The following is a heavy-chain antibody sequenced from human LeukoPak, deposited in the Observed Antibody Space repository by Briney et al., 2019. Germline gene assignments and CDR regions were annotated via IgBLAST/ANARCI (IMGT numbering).Heavy chain of an antibody. J-gene: IGHJ3*02. CDR1: VYTFTNASVSC. V-gene: IGHV3-15*01. D-gene: IGHD1-7*01. Sequence: GGSLRLSCAASVYTFTNASVSCMSCVRQAPGKGLVLVCSIKSKTDGGTTDYAAPVKGRFTISRDDSKNTLYLQMNRLKIEDTANYYCTTTQGGTSFEAFDIWGQGTMVTVSS. CDR3: TTTQGGTSFEAFDI. CDR2: IKSKTDGGTT.